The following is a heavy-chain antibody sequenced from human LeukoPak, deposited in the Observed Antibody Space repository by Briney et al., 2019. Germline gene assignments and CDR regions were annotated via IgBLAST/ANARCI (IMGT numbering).Heavy chain of an antibody. Sequence: GESLKISCEASGYTFTHQWIGWVRQMPGTGLEWVGIIYPRDSDTIYSPSFQGHVTISADTSINTAYLEWRSLEASDTAMYYCARHSDVVGAIWGEGTQVTVSS. D-gene: IGHD3-16*01. CDR3: ARHSDVVGAI. J-gene: IGHJ4*02. CDR2: IYPRDSDT. CDR1: GYTFTHQW. V-gene: IGHV5-51*01.